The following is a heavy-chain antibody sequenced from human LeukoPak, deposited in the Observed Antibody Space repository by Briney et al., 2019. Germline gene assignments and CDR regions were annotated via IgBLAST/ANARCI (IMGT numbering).Heavy chain of an antibody. CDR2: INPSGGST. CDR1: GYTFTSYY. Sequence: ASVKVSCKASGYTFTSYYMHWVRQAPGQGLEWMGIINPSGGSTSYAQKFQGRVTMTRDTSTSTVYMELGSLRSEDTAVYYCAREFRPTTVTTFGGHYYYYGMDVWGQGTTVTVSS. V-gene: IGHV1-46*01. D-gene: IGHD4-11*01. J-gene: IGHJ6*02. CDR3: AREFRPTTVTTFGGHYYYYGMDV.